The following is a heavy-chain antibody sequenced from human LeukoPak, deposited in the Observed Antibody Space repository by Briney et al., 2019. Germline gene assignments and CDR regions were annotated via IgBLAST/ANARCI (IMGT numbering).Heavy chain of an antibody. Sequence: SETLSLTCTVSGGSISSSNFYWGWIRQPPGKGLEWIGSIYYSGSTYYNPSLKSRVTISVDTSKNQFSLKLSSVTAADTAVYFCAREDVVRGVIGYWGQGTLVTVSS. CDR1: GGSISSSNFY. J-gene: IGHJ4*02. CDR2: IYYSGST. D-gene: IGHD3-10*01. CDR3: AREDVVRGVIGY. V-gene: IGHV4-39*07.